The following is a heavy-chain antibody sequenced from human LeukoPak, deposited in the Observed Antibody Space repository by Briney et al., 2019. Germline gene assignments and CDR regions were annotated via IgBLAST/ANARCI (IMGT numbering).Heavy chain of an antibody. CDR2: INPNSGGA. J-gene: IGHJ4*02. V-gene: IGHV1-2*02. CDR1: GYAFTGYY. Sequence: ASVKVSCKASGYAFTGYYMHWVRQAPGQGLEWMGWINPNSGGANYAQKFQGRVTMTRDTSISTAYMELSSLRSHDTAVYYCARGAARSFDYWGQGTLVTVSS. CDR3: ARGAARSFDY. D-gene: IGHD6-6*01.